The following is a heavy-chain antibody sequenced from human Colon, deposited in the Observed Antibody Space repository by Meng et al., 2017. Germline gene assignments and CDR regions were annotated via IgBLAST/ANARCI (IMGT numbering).Heavy chain of an antibody. D-gene: IGHD6-13*01. Sequence: QLQLQESGPGLVKPSETLSLTCPVSSGSFGGRTHYWSWIRQSPGKGLEWIGSFYYGGGTYYNPSLKSRVTISVDTSKNQFSLKLSSVTAADTGVYYCARPYSSSWSFDYWGQGTLVTVSS. CDR2: FYYGGGT. V-gene: IGHV4-39*01. J-gene: IGHJ4*02. CDR1: SGSFGGRTHY. CDR3: ARPYSSSWSFDY.